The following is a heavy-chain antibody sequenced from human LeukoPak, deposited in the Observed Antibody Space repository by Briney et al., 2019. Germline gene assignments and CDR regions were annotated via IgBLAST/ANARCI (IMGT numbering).Heavy chain of an antibody. CDR3: ASEEGGLDV. J-gene: IGHJ6*02. V-gene: IGHV3-74*01. CDR1: GFTFSRYW. Sequence: PGGSLRLSCAASGFTFSRYWMHWVRQAPGKGLVWVSRIKTDGTYTSYADSVKGRFTISRDNAKSTLYLQMHALRGEDTAVYYCASEEGGLDVWGQGTTVTVSS. CDR2: IKTDGTYT.